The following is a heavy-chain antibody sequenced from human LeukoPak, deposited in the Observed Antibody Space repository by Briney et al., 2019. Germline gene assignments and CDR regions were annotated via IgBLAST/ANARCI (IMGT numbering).Heavy chain of an antibody. CDR3: ARDPSKWGPPYFDY. Sequence: PGGSLRLSCAASGFTFSSYEMSWVRQAPGKGLEWVSYISGSGSTIYYTDSVKGRFTISSDNAKNSLYLQMNSLRAEDTAVYYCARDPSKWGPPYFDYWGQGTLVTVSS. D-gene: IGHD1-26*01. V-gene: IGHV3-48*03. CDR2: ISGSGSTI. CDR1: GFTFSSYE. J-gene: IGHJ4*02.